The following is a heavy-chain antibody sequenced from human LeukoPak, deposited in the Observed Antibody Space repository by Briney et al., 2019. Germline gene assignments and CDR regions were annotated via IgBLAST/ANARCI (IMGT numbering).Heavy chain of an antibody. D-gene: IGHD1-26*01. V-gene: IGHV1-3*01. J-gene: IGHJ4*02. Sequence: ASVKVSCKASGYTFTSYAMHWVRQAPGQRLEWMGWINAGNGNTKYSQKFQGRVTITRDTSASTAYMELSSLRSEDTAAYYCARVPIFSGSYLYYFDYWGQGTLVTVSS. CDR2: INAGNGNT. CDR1: GYTFTSYA. CDR3: ARVPIFSGSYLYYFDY.